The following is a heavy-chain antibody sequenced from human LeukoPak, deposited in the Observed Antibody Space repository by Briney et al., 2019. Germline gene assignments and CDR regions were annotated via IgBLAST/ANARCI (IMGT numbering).Heavy chain of an antibody. D-gene: IGHD4-11*01. V-gene: IGHV3-23*01. J-gene: IGHJ5*02. CDR3: ARGYSNYIAWFDP. Sequence: GGSLRLSCAASGFTFSSYAMSWVRQAPGKGLEWVSAISGSGGSTYYADSVKGRFTISRDNSKNTLYLQMNSLRVEDTALYYCARGYSNYIAWFDPWGQGTLVTVSS. CDR1: GFTFSSYA. CDR2: ISGSGGST.